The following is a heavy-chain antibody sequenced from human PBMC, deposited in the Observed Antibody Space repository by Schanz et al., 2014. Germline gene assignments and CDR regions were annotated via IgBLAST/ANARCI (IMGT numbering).Heavy chain of an antibody. Sequence: VQLEQSGAEVKKPGSSVKVSCKASGGTFSSFGINWVRQAPGQGLEWMGMINPSGGSTTYAQKFQGRVTMTRDTYTSTVYMELISLRSEDTAVYYCARNGVEAAAGVNYWGQGTLVTVSS. J-gene: IGHJ4*02. D-gene: IGHD6-13*01. CDR2: INPSGGST. CDR1: GGTFSSFG. V-gene: IGHV1-46*03. CDR3: ARNGVEAAAGVNY.